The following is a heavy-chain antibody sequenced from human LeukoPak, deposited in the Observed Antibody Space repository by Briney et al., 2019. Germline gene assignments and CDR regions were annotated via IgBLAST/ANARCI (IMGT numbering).Heavy chain of an antibody. V-gene: IGHV1-58*02. CDR1: GFTFTSSA. J-gene: IGHJ4*02. Sequence: SVKVSCKASGFTFTSSAMQWARQARGQRLEWIGWIVVGSGNTNYAQKFQERVTITRDMSTSTAYMELSSLRSEDTAVYYCAADRYDSSGYYHFDYWGQGTLVTVSS. CDR2: IVVGSGNT. D-gene: IGHD3-22*01. CDR3: AADRYDSSGYYHFDY.